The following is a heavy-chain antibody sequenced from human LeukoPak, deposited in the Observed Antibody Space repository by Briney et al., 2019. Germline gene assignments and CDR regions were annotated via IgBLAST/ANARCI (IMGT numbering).Heavy chain of an antibody. CDR3: ATRYSSFLGTGWFVFDY. J-gene: IGHJ4*02. D-gene: IGHD6-6*01. CDR2: VSESGVTT. Sequence: RASLRRSCAASGLTFCSYAMKWVCQALGKGPEWGAAVSESGVTTYYADSVKGRFAISRDNSKNKVYLQMSSLRDDDTAVYYCATRYSSFLGTGWFVFDYWGQGTLVTVSS. CDR1: GLTFCSYA. V-gene: IGHV3-23*01.